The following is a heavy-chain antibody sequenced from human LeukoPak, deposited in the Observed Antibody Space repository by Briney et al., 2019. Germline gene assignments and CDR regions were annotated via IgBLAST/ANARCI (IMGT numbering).Heavy chain of an antibody. CDR1: GYTFTSYD. Sequence: GASVKVSCKASGYTFTSYDINWVRQATGQGLEWMGWMNPNSGNKSYAQKFQGRVTITRNTSISTAYMELSSLRSEDTAVYDCARDHYHKIHSVMVTAPDYWGEGTLVIVSS. D-gene: IGHD2-21*02. V-gene: IGHV1-8*03. J-gene: IGHJ4*02. CDR2: MNPNSGNK. CDR3: ARDHYHKIHSVMVTAPDY.